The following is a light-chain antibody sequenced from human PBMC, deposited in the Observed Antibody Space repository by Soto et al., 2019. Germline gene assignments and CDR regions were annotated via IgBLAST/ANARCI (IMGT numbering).Light chain of an antibody. CDR1: QTVYNGF. J-gene: IGKJ1*01. CDR2: GAS. CDR3: QQYVSSSRT. Sequence: ENVLTQSPGTLSLSPGERATLSCRASQTVYNGFLAWYQQKPGQAPRLLIYGASSRATGIPDRFSGSGSGTDFTLTISSLEPEDFAVYYCQQYVSSSRTFGQGTKVEI. V-gene: IGKV3-20*01.